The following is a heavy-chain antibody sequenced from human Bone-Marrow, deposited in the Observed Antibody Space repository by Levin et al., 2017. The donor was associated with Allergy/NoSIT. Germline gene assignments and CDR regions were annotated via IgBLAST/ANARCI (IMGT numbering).Heavy chain of an antibody. V-gene: IGHV3-30*18. CDR1: GFTFSSYG. CDR3: AKAGTVTYYYMDV. J-gene: IGHJ6*03. D-gene: IGHD4-17*01. Sequence: SGGSLRLSCAASGFTFSSYGMHWVRQAPGKGLEWVAVISYDGSNKYYADSVKGRFTISRDNSKNTLYLQMNSLRAEDTAVYYCAKAGTVTYYYMDVWGKGTTVTVSS. CDR2: ISYDGSNK.